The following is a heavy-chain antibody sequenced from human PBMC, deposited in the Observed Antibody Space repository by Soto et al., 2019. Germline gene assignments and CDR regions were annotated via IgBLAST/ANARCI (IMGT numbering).Heavy chain of an antibody. Sequence: GGSLRLSCAASGFTFSSYGMHWVRQAPGKGLEWVAVIWYDGSNKYYADSVKGRFTISRDNSKNTLYQQMNSLRAEDTAVYYCARDTSYYDSSGYYPPGYWGQGTLVTVSS. V-gene: IGHV3-33*01. CDR1: GFTFSSYG. CDR2: IWYDGSNK. D-gene: IGHD3-22*01. J-gene: IGHJ4*02. CDR3: ARDTSYYDSSGYYPPGY.